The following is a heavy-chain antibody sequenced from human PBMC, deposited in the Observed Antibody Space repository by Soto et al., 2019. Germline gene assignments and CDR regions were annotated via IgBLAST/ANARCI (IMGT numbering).Heavy chain of an antibody. CDR2: INPSGGRT. V-gene: IGHV1-46*01. D-gene: IGHD2-21*02. J-gene: IGHJ3*02. CDR1: GYMFTRYY. Sequence: QVHLVQTAAQVKRPGASVNISCKASGYMFTRYYIHWVRQAPGQGLQWMGMINPSGGRTKYAQLFQGRVAMTADPSTTTAHMELRSLRSDDTAVFYCARVESCGGPCYSDQPDAFDIWGQGTVVTVSS. CDR3: ARVESCGGPCYSDQPDAFDI.